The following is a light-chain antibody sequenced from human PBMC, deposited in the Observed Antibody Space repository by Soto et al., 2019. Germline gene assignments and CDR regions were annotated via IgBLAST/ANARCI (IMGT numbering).Light chain of an antibody. CDR3: QSYDSSLSAYV. Sequence: QAVVTQPPSVSGAPGQSVTISCSGSTSNIGAGHDVQWYQQLPGTSHKLLIYCNSNRPSGVPDRVSGSKSGTSAYLAITGLQAEDEDDYYCQSYDSSLSAYVFGTRSKVTVL. V-gene: IGLV1-40*01. CDR1: TSNIGAGHD. J-gene: IGLJ1*01. CDR2: CNS.